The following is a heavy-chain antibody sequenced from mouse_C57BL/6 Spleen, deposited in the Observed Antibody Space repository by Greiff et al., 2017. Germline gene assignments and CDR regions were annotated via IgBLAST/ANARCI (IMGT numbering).Heavy chain of an antibody. CDR1: GYSITSGYY. CDR3: ARDGYLAY. Sequence: EVKLQESGPGLVKPSQSLSLTCSVTGYSITSGYYWNWIRQFPGNKLEWMGYISYDGSNNYNPSLKNRISITRDTSKNQFFLKLNSVTTEDTATYYCARDGYLAYWGQGTLVTVSA. CDR2: ISYDGSN. D-gene: IGHD2-2*01. V-gene: IGHV3-6*01. J-gene: IGHJ3*01.